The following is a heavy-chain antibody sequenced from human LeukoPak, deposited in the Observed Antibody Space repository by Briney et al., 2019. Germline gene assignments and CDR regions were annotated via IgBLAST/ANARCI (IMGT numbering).Heavy chain of an antibody. Sequence: PGGSLRLSCAASGFTLSSYWIHWVRQAPGEGLVWVSVISGSGGSTYYADSVKGRFTISRDNSKNTLYLQMNSLRAEDTAVYFCAKGSTKYYSGGSCYVDYWGQGTLVTVSS. CDR3: AKGSTKYYSGGSCYVDY. CDR1: GFTLSSYW. CDR2: ISGSGGST. J-gene: IGHJ4*02. V-gene: IGHV3-23*01. D-gene: IGHD2-15*01.